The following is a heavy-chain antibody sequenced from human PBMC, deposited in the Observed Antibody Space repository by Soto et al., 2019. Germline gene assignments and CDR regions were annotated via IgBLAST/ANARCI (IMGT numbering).Heavy chain of an antibody. J-gene: IGHJ4*02. CDR1: GGSISSYY. D-gene: IGHD4-17*01. CDR2: IYHGGST. CDR3: SRHGDYDY. V-gene: IGHV4-59*08. Sequence: QVQLPESGPGLVKPSETLSLTCTVSGGSISSYYWSWIRPPPVKGLEWSGSIYHGGSTTYNPSLKSRGTISGDTSKNRFSLKLSSVTAADTAVYYCSRHGDYDYWGQGTLLTVSS.